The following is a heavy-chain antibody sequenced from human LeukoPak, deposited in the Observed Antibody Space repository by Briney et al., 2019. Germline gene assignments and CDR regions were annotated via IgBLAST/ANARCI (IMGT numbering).Heavy chain of an antibody. D-gene: IGHD3-22*01. CDR2: ISSSSSYI. Sequence: GGSLRLSCAASGFTFSSYSMNWVRQAPGKGREWVSSISSSSSYIYYADSVKGRFTISRDNAKNSLYLQMNSLRAEDTAVYYCARDLLNYYDSSGYDYWGQGTLVTVSS. CDR1: GFTFSSYS. J-gene: IGHJ4*02. CDR3: ARDLLNYYDSSGYDY. V-gene: IGHV3-21*01.